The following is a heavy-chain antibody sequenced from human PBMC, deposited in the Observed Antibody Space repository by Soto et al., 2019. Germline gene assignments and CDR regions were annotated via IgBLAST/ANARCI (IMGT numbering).Heavy chain of an antibody. J-gene: IGHJ4*02. V-gene: IGHV1-46*01. D-gene: IGHD2-15*01. CDR3: AADQLGGWTSHY. CDR2: INPSGGST. CDR1: GYTFTSYY. Sequence: ASVKVSCKASGYTFTSYYMHWVRQAPGQGLEWMGIINPSGGSTSYAQKFQGRVTMTRDTSTSTVYMELSSLRSEDTAVYYCAADQLGGWTSHYWGQGTLVTVSS.